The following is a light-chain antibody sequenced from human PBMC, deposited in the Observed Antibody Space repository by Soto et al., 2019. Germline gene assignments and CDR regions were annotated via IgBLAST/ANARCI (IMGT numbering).Light chain of an antibody. CDR1: SSNVGSNY. Sequence: QSVLTQPPSVSAAPGQRVTISCSGSSSNVGSNYVYWDQQLPGTAPKLLIYDNNKRPSGIPDRFSGSKSGTSATLVITGLQTGDEADYYCATGYRILSVDVLFGGGTKLTVL. J-gene: IGLJ2*01. V-gene: IGLV1-51*01. CDR3: ATGYRILSVDVL. CDR2: DNN.